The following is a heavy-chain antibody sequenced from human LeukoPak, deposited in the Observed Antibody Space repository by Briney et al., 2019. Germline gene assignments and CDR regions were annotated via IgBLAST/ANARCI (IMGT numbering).Heavy chain of an antibody. V-gene: IGHV3-43*01. CDR1: GFTLDDYT. CDR3: AKPYGSGSYYNDYYYYGMDV. J-gene: IGHJ6*02. D-gene: IGHD3-10*01. CDR2: ISWDGGST. Sequence: GGSLRLSCAASGFTLDDYTMHWVRQAPGKGLEWVSLISWDGGSTYYADSVKGRFTFSRDNSKNSLYLQMNSLRTEDTALYYCAKPYGSGSYYNDYYYYGMDVWGQGTTVTVSS.